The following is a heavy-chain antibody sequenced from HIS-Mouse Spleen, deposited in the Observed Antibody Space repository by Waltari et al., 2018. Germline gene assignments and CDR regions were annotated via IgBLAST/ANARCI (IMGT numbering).Heavy chain of an antibody. Sequence: QVQLQQWGAGLLKPSETLSLTCAVYGGSFSGYYWRWIRQPPRKGLEGIGEINQSGSTNANPSLQSRVTISVDTSKNQFSLKLSSVTAADTAVYYCASSNWNYGYWGQGTLVTVSS. D-gene: IGHD1-7*01. J-gene: IGHJ4*02. CDR2: INQSGST. CDR3: ASSNWNYGY. CDR1: GGSFSGYY. V-gene: IGHV4-34*01.